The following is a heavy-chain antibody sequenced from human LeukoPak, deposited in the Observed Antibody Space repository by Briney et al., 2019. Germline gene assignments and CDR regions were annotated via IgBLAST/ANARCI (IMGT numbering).Heavy chain of an antibody. CDR3: ARHGKLSSSRNWFDP. D-gene: IGHD1-26*01. CDR1: GYSCTSYW. Sequence: GESLKISCKASGYSCTSYWIGWVRQMPGKGLEWMGIIYLDDFDVRYSPSFQGQVTISADKSITTAYLQWSSLKASDTAIYYCARHGKLSSSRNWFDPWGQGTLVTVSS. V-gene: IGHV5-51*01. CDR2: IYLDDFDV. J-gene: IGHJ5*02.